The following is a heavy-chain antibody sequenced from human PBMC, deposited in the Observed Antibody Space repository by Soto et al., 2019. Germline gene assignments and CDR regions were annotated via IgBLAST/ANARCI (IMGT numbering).Heavy chain of an antibody. J-gene: IGHJ6*02. CDR2: INPSGGST. Sequence: PVKVSSKASGYTFTSYYMHSVRQAPGQGLEWMGIINPSGGSTSYAQKFQGRVTMTRDTSTSTVYMELSSLRSEDTAVYYCARWVKAGQRSFTYGMDVWGQGTTVTVSS. D-gene: IGHD3-3*01. V-gene: IGHV1-46*01. CDR1: GYTFTSYY. CDR3: ARWVKAGQRSFTYGMDV.